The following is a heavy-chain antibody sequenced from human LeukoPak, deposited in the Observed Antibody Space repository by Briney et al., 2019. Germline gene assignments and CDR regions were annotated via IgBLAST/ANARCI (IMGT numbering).Heavy chain of an antibody. V-gene: IGHV4-4*07. Sequence: SETLSLTCTVSGGSISSYYWSWIRQPAGKGLEWIGRIYTSGSTNYNPSLKSRVTMSVDTSKNQFSLKLSSVTAADTAVYYCARDQLFCSSTSCYSYYYYMDVWGKGTTVTVSS. CDR1: GGSISSYY. CDR3: ARDQLFCSSTSCYSYYYYMDV. CDR2: IYTSGST. D-gene: IGHD2-2*02. J-gene: IGHJ6*03.